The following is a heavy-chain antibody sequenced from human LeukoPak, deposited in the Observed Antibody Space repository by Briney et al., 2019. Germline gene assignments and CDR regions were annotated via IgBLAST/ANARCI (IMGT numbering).Heavy chain of an antibody. Sequence: SETLSLTCTVSGGSISSSSYYWGWIRQPPGKGLEWIGSIYYSGSTYYNPSLKSRVTISVDTSKNQFSLKLSSVTAADTAVYYCARIKAATFYDSSGYYAMGFDYWGQGTLVTVSS. CDR1: GGSISSSSYY. V-gene: IGHV4-39*01. J-gene: IGHJ4*02. CDR2: IYYSGST. CDR3: ARIKAATFYDSSGYYAMGFDY. D-gene: IGHD3-22*01.